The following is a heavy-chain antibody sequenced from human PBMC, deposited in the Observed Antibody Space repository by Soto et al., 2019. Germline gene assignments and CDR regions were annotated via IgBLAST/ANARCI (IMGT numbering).Heavy chain of an antibody. Sequence: QLQLQESGSGLVKPSQTLSLTCAVSGGSISSGGYSWSWIRQPPGKGLECIGYISHSGSTYYTPSLKSRVTISVARSKTQFSLKLSSVTAADTAVYYSARGAAMVDYWGPGTLVTVSS. J-gene: IGHJ4*02. D-gene: IGHD5-18*01. CDR2: ISHSGST. CDR1: GGSISSGGYS. CDR3: ARGAAMVDY. V-gene: IGHV4-30-2*01.